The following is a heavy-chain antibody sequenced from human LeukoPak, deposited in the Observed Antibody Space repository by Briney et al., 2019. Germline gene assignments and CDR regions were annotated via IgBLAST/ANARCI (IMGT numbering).Heavy chain of an antibody. Sequence: GGSLRLSCAASGFTFSSYAMSWVRQAPGKGLEWVSAISGSGGSTYYADSVKGRFTISRDNSENTLYLQMNSLRAEDTAVYYCAKSPRSGYSSDPDDYWGQGTLVTVSS. CDR2: ISGSGGST. V-gene: IGHV3-23*01. CDR3: AKSPRSGYSSDPDDY. D-gene: IGHD6-19*01. CDR1: GFTFSSYA. J-gene: IGHJ4*02.